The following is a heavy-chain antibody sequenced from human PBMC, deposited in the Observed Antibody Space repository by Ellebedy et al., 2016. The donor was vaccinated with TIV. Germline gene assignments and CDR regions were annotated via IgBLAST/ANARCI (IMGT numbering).Heavy chain of an antibody. CDR3: ASDTSSGWYLYYYYYGMDV. CDR2: ISWNSGSI. Sequence: SLKISXAASGFTFDDYAMHWVRQAPGKGLEWVSGISWNSGSIGYADSVKGRFTISRDNAKNSLYLQMNSLRDEDTAVYYCASDTSSGWYLYYYYYGMDVWGQGTTVTVSS. CDR1: GFTFDDYA. J-gene: IGHJ6*02. V-gene: IGHV3-9*01. D-gene: IGHD6-19*01.